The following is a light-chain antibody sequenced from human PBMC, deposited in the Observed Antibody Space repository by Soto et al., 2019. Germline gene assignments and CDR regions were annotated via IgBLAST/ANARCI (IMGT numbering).Light chain of an antibody. CDR3: QQRSNWPPEVT. CDR2: DAS. Sequence: EIVLTQSPATLSLSPGERATLSCRASQSVGSSLAWYQQKPGQAPRLLIYDASNRATGIPARFSGSGSGTDFTLTISSLEPEDFAVYYGQQRSNWPPEVTFGPGTKVDSK. V-gene: IGKV3-11*01. J-gene: IGKJ3*01. CDR1: QSVGSS.